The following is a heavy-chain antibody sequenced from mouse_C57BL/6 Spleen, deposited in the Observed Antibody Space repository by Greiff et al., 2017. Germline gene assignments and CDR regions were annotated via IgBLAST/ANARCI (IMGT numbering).Heavy chain of an antibody. CDR2: IWSGGST. J-gene: IGHJ1*03. CDR3: ATDYYGSSFYWYFDV. CDR1: GFSLTSYG. V-gene: IGHV2-2*01. D-gene: IGHD1-1*01. Sequence: VMLVESGPGLVQPSQSLSITCTVSGFSLTSYGVHWVRQSPGKGLEWLGVIWSGGSTDYNAAFISRLSISKDNSKSQVFFKMNSLQADDTAIYYCATDYYGSSFYWYFDVWGTGTTVTVSS.